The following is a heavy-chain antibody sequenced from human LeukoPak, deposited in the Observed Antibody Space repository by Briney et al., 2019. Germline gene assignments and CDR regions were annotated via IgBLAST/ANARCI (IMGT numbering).Heavy chain of an antibody. D-gene: IGHD6-19*01. CDR3: ARGAVAGHYYFDY. CDR2: ISSSSSTI. V-gene: IGHV3-48*01. Sequence: GGSLRLSCAASGFTFSSYSMNWVRQAPEKGLEWVSYISSSSSTIYYADSVKGRFTISRDNAKNSLYLQMNSLRAEDTAVYYCARGAVAGHYYFDYWGQGTLVTVSS. CDR1: GFTFSSYS. J-gene: IGHJ4*02.